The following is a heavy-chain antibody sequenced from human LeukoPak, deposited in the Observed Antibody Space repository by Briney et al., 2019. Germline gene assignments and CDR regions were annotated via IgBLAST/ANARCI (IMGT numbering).Heavy chain of an antibody. V-gene: IGHV4-59*01. Sequence: SETLSLTCTVSGGSISSYYWSWIRQPPGKGLEWIGYIYYSGSTNYNPSLKSRVTISVDTSKNQFSLKLSSVTAADTAVYYCARDSGVAPYFDYWGQGTLVTVSS. J-gene: IGHJ4*02. CDR1: GGSISSYY. D-gene: IGHD3-3*01. CDR2: IYYSGST. CDR3: ARDSGVAPYFDY.